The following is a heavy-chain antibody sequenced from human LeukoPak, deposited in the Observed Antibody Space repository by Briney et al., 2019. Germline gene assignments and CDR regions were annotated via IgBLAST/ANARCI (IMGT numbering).Heavy chain of an antibody. CDR2: IYYSGNT. Sequence: PSETLSLTCTVSGGSISSYYWSWIRQPPGKGLEWIGYIYYSGNTNYNLSLRSRVTISVDTSKNQFSLKLISVTAADTAVYYCARESFGSGSLYASDIWGQGTMVTVSS. V-gene: IGHV4-59*01. CDR3: ARESFGSGSLYASDI. D-gene: IGHD3-10*01. CDR1: GGSISSYY. J-gene: IGHJ3*02.